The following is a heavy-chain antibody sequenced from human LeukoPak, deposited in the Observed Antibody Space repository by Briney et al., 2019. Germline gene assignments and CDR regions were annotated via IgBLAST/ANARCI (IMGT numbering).Heavy chain of an antibody. V-gene: IGHV4-39*01. D-gene: IGHD2-15*01. J-gene: IGHJ5*02. CDR2: IYYSGST. CDR3: ARHPYCSGGSCYYVVWFDP. Sequence: SETLSLTCTVSGGSISSSSYYWGWIRQPPGTGLEWIGSIYYSGSTYYNPSLKSRVTISVDTSKNQFSLKLCSVTAADTAVYYCARHPYCSGGSCYYVVWFDPWGQGTLVTVSS. CDR1: GGSISSSSYY.